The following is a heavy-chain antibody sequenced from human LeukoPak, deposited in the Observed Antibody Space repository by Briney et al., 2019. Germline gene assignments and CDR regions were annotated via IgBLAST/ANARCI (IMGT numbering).Heavy chain of an antibody. Sequence: SETLSLTCTVSGGSISSYYWSWIRQPPGKGLEWIGYIYYSGSTNYNPSFKSRVTISVATSNNKFSLKLSSVTAADTAVYYCASGWNYTAGFDIWGQGTMVTVSS. CDR1: GGSISSYY. D-gene: IGHD1-7*01. V-gene: IGHV4-59*01. CDR3: ASGWNYTAGFDI. CDR2: IYYSGST. J-gene: IGHJ3*02.